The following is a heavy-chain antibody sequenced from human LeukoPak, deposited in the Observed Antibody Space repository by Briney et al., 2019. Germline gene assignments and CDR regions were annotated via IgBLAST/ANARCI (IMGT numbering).Heavy chain of an antibody. CDR2: ISGRGGST. CDR1: GFTFSSYG. CDR3: AKGSSTYFDY. V-gene: IGHV3-23*01. J-gene: IGHJ4*02. D-gene: IGHD2-2*01. Sequence: PGGSLRLSCAASGFTFSSYGMSWVRQAPGKGLEWVLAISGRGGSTYYADSVKGRFTISRDNSKNTLYLQMNSLRAEDTAVYYCAKGSSTYFDYWGQGTLVTVSS.